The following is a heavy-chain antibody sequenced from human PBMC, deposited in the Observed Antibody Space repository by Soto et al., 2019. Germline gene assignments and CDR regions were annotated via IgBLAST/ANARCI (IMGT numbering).Heavy chain of an antibody. Sequence: GASVKVSCKASGGTFSSYAISWVRQAPGQGLEWMGGIIPIFGTANYAQKFQGRVTITADKSTSTAYMELSSLRSEDTAVYYCARDIVVVPAAGRSPYGMDVWGQGTTVTVS. J-gene: IGHJ6*02. CDR1: GGTFSSYA. CDR3: ARDIVVVPAAGRSPYGMDV. V-gene: IGHV1-69*06. CDR2: IIPIFGTA. D-gene: IGHD2-2*01.